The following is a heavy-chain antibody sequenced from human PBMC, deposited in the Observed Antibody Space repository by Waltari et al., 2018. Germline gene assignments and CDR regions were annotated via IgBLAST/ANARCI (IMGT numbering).Heavy chain of an antibody. CDR1: GFTFSSYA. CDR2: ISGSGGST. D-gene: IGHD2-21*02. Sequence: EVQLLESGGGLVQPGGSLRLSCAASGFTFSSYAMSWVRQAPGKGLEWVSGISGSGGSTYYADSVKGRFTISRDNSKNTLYLQMNSLRAEDTAVYYCAKDLGGTYCGGDCYSRYFQHWGQGTLVTVSS. J-gene: IGHJ1*01. CDR3: AKDLGGTYCGGDCYSRYFQH. V-gene: IGHV3-23*01.